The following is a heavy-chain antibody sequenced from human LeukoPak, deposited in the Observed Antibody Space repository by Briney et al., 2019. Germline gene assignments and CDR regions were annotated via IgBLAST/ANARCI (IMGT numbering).Heavy chain of an antibody. CDR1: GGSVSSSSYY. CDR3: ARHVDTAMARNWFDP. D-gene: IGHD5-18*01. Sequence: SETLSLTCTVSGGSVSSSSYYWGWIRQPPGKGLEWIGSIYYSGSTYYNPSLKSRVTISVDTSKNQFSLKLSSVTAADTAVYYCARHVDTAMARNWFDPWGQGTLVTVSS. V-gene: IGHV4-39*01. CDR2: IYYSGST. J-gene: IGHJ5*02.